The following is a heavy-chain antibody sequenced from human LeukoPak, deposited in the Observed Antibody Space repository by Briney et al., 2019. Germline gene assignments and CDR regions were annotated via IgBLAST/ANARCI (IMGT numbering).Heavy chain of an antibody. Sequence: GGSLRLSCAASGFTFSSYTMNWVRQPPGKGLEWVSNIGTSSTTIYYADSVKGRFTISRDNAKNSLYLQMNSLRAEDTAVYYCARDHSSSGSYYTFDYWGQGTLVTVSS. J-gene: IGHJ4*02. V-gene: IGHV3-48*01. CDR2: IGTSSTTI. CDR3: ARDHSSSGSYYTFDY. CDR1: GFTFSSYT. D-gene: IGHD1-26*01.